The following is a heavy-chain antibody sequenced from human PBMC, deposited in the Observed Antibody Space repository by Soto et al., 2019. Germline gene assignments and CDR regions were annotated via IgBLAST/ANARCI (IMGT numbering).Heavy chain of an antibody. V-gene: IGHV4-59*01. D-gene: IGHD6-13*01. CDR2: SHYSGST. CDR1: GGSISGYY. Sequence: VQLQESGPGLVKPSETLSLTCTVSGGSISGYYWSWIRQSPGKGLEWMGYSHYSGSTNYNPSLKSRITIAVDTSKNQLSLKLSSVTAADTAVYYCARGSAAGTKSPFDYWGQGTLVTVSS. J-gene: IGHJ4*02. CDR3: ARGSAAGTKSPFDY.